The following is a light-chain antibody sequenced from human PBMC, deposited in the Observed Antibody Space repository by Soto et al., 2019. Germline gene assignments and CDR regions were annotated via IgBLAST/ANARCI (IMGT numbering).Light chain of an antibody. V-gene: IGKV3-20*01. Sequence: EIVLTQSPGTLSLSPGDRATLSCRASQTVTDNYLAWYHQKPGQAPRLLIHSASSRATGIPDRFSASGSGTDFTLTISSLEPEDFAVDDWQHYSSSPRTFGQGTRVESK. CDR1: QTVTDNY. CDR3: QHYSSSPRT. J-gene: IGKJ1*01. CDR2: SAS.